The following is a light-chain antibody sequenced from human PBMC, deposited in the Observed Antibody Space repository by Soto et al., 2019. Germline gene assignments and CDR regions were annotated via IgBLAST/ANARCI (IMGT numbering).Light chain of an antibody. CDR2: VGTGGIVG. Sequence: QLVLTQPPSASASLGASVTLTCTLNSGSSHYKVDWYQQRPGKGPRFVMRVGTGGIVGSKGDGIPDRFSVLGSGLNRYLTIKNIQEEDESDYHCGADHGSGSDFVVVFGGGTKLTVL. CDR3: GADHGSGSDFVVV. J-gene: IGLJ2*01. V-gene: IGLV9-49*01. CDR1: SGSSHYK.